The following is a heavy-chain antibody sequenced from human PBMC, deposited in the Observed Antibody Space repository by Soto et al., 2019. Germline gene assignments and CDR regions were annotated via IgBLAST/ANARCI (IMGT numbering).Heavy chain of an antibody. CDR1: GYTFTSYA. V-gene: IGHV1-3*01. CDR3: AREYSSGWYYGYFQH. CDR2: INAGNGNT. D-gene: IGHD6-19*01. Sequence: ASVKVSCKASGYTFTSYAMHWVRQAPGQRLEWMGWINAGNGNTKYSQKFQGRVTITRDTSASTAYMELSSLRSEDTAVYYCAREYSSGWYYGYFQHWGQGTLVTVSS. J-gene: IGHJ1*01.